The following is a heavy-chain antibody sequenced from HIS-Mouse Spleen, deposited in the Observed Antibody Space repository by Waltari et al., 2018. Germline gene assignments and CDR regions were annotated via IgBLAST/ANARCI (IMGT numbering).Heavy chain of an antibody. CDR2: MNPNSGNT. D-gene: IGHD3-22*01. V-gene: IGHV1-8*01. CDR1: GYTFTSYD. J-gene: IGHJ3*02. Sequence: QVQLVQSGAEVKRPGASVKVSCKASGYTFTSYDINWVRQDTGQGLEWMGWMNPNSGNTGYAQKFQGRVTMTRNTSISTAYMELSSLRSEDTAVYYCARGHFSYDSSGYAFDIWGQGTMVTVSS. CDR3: ARGHFSYDSSGYAFDI.